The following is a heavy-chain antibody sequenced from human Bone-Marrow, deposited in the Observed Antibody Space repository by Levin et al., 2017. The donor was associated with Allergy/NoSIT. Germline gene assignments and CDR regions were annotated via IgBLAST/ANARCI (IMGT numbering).Heavy chain of an antibody. V-gene: IGHV3-30*18. CDR2: ISYDGSNK. D-gene: IGHD2-15*01. Sequence: QPGGSLRLSCAASGFTFSSYGMHWVRQAPGKGLEWVAVISYDGSNKYYADSVKGRFTISRDNSKNTLYLQMNSLRAEDTAVYYCAKAPRYCSGGSCHKDAFDIWGQGTMVTVSS. CDR3: AKAPRYCSGGSCHKDAFDI. CDR1: GFTFSSYG. J-gene: IGHJ3*02.